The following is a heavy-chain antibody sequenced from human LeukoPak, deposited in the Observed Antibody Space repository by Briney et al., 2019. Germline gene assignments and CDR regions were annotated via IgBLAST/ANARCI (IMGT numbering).Heavy chain of an antibody. CDR3: ARGPPGIRPYYFDY. Sequence: GRSLRLSCAASGFTFDDYAMNWVRQAPGKGLEWVSSISSSSSYIYYADSVKGRFTISRDNAKNSLYLQMNSLRAEDTAVYYCARGPPGIRPYYFDYWGQGTLVTVSS. V-gene: IGHV3-21*01. CDR2: ISSSSSYI. J-gene: IGHJ4*02. CDR1: GFTFDDYA.